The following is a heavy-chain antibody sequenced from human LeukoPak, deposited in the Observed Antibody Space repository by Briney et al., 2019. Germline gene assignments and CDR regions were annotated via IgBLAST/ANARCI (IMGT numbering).Heavy chain of an antibody. CDR1: GGSISSYY. V-gene: IGHV4-59*01. CDR3: ARDSGTTGEVKFDP. Sequence: SETLSLTCTVSGGSISSYYGNWIRQPPGKGLEWIGYIYYSGSTNYNPSLKSRVTISVDTSKNQFSLKLSSVTAADTAVYYCARDSGTTGEVKFDPWGQGTLVTVSS. CDR2: IYYSGST. J-gene: IGHJ5*02. D-gene: IGHD3-10*01.